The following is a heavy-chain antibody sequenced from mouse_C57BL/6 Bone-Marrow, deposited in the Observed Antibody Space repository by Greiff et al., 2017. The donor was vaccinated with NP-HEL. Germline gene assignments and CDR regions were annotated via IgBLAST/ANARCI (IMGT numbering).Heavy chain of an antibody. CDR1: GYTFTSYW. J-gene: IGHJ1*03. CDR3: ERGGVYGNYWYFDV. D-gene: IGHD2-1*01. CDR2: IDPSDSYT. V-gene: IGHV1-50*01. Sequence: VQLQQPGAELVKPGASVKLSCKASGYTFTSYWMQWVKQRPGQGLEWIGEIDPSDSYTNYNQKFKGKATLTVDTSSSTAYMQLSSLTSEDSAVYYCERGGVYGNYWYFDVWGTGTTVTVSS.